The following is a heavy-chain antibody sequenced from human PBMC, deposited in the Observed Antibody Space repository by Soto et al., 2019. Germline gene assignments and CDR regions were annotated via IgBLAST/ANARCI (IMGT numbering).Heavy chain of an antibody. Sequence: SETLSLTCTVSGGSISSSSYYWGWIRQPPGKGLEWIGSIYYSGSTYYNPSLKSRVTISVDTSKNQFSLKLSSVTAADTAVYYCARPGYYYDSSGYPSVWYWGQGTLVTRLL. V-gene: IGHV4-39*01. CDR2: IYYSGST. D-gene: IGHD3-22*01. J-gene: IGHJ4*02. CDR1: GGSISSSSYY. CDR3: ARPGYYYDSSGYPSVWY.